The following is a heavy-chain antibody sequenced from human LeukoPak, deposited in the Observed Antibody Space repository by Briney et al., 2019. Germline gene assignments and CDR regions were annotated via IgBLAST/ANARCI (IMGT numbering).Heavy chain of an antibody. CDR2: INPNSGGT. CDR1: GYSFTSYW. D-gene: IGHD3-10*01. CDR3: ARGGYRPAMVRGAQP. J-gene: IGHJ5*02. V-gene: IGHV1-2*02. Sequence: GESLKISCKGSGYSFTSYWIGWVRQAPGQGLEWMGWINPNSGGTNYAQKFQGRVTMTRDTSISTAYMELSRLRSDDTAVYYCARGGYRPAMVRGAQPWGQGTLVTVSS.